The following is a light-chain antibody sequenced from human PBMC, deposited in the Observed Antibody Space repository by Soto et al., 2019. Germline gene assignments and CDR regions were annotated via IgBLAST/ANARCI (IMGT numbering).Light chain of an antibody. J-gene: IGLJ1*01. CDR3: KSYAGSNTYV. V-gene: IGLV2-8*01. CDR1: KNDIGVYDF. CDR2: EVV. Sequence: QSALTQPPSASGSPGQSVTISCTGTKNDIGVYDFVSWYQHHPGKAPRLIIYEVVQRPSGVPDRFPGSKSGNTASLTVSGXQAADEADYFCKSYAGSNTYVFGSGTKV.